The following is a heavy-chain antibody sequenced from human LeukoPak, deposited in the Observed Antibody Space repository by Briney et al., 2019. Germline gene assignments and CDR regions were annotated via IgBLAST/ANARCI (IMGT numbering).Heavy chain of an antibody. V-gene: IGHV3-30-3*01. Sequence: GGSLRLSCAASGFTFSSYAMHWVRQAPGKRLEWVAVISYDGSNKYYADSVKGRFTISRDNSKNTLYLQMNSLRAEDTAVYYCARDLPGPHAFDIWGQGTMVTVSS. CDR1: GFTFSSYA. CDR2: ISYDGSNK. D-gene: IGHD7-27*01. J-gene: IGHJ3*02. CDR3: ARDLPGPHAFDI.